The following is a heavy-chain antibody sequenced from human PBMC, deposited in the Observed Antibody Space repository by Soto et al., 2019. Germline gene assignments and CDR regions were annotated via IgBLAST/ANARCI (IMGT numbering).Heavy chain of an antibody. CDR3: ARDRNLVGATPYFDC. J-gene: IGHJ4*02. Sequence: PGGSLRLSCAASGFTFSSYSMNWVRQAPGKGLEWVSSISSSSYIYYADSVKGRFTISRDNAENSLYLQMNSLRAEDTAVYYCARDRNLVGATPYFDCWGQGTLVTVSS. CDR2: ISSSSYI. V-gene: IGHV3-21*01. D-gene: IGHD1-26*01. CDR1: GFTFSSYS.